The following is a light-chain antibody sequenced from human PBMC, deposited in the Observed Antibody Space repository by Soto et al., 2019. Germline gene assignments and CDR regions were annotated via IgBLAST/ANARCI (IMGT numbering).Light chain of an antibody. CDR1: QSVNTH. CDR2: DAS. Sequence: EIVLTQSPATLSLSPGERATLSCRASQSVNTHLAWYHHKGVQAPRLLIFDASHSATGIPTRFSGSGSGTDFTLTISNLETEDFAVYYCQQRTDWPTFGGGTKVE. J-gene: IGKJ4*01. V-gene: IGKV3-11*01. CDR3: QQRTDWPT.